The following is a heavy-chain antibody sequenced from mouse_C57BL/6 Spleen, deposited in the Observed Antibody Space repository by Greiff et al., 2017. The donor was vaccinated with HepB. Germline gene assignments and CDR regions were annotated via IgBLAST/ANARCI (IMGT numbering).Heavy chain of an antibody. CDR2: IYPGSGST. Sequence: VQLQQPGAELVKPGASVKMSCKASGYTFTSYWITWVKQRPGQGLEWIGDIYPGSGSTNYNEKFKSKATLTADTSSSTAYMQLSSLTSEDSAVYYCAREETAQAWYFDVWGTGTTVTVSS. V-gene: IGHV1-55*01. CDR3: AREETAQAWYFDV. D-gene: IGHD3-2*02. CDR1: GYTFTSYW. J-gene: IGHJ1*03.